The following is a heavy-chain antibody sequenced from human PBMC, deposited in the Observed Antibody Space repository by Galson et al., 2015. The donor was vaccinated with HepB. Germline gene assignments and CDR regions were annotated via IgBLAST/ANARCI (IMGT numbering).Heavy chain of an antibody. D-gene: IGHD5-12*01. Sequence: SETLSLTCAVYGGSFSGYYWSWIRQPPGKGLEWIGEINHSGSTNYNPSLKSRVTISVDTSKNQFSLKLSSVTAADTAVYYCASGVKWRYLFDPWGQGTLVTVSS. J-gene: IGHJ5*02. CDR3: ASGVKWRYLFDP. V-gene: IGHV4-34*01. CDR1: GGSFSGYY. CDR2: INHSGST.